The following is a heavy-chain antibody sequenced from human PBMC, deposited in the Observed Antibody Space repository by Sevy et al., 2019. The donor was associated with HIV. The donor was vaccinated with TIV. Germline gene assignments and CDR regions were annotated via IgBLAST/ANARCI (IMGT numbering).Heavy chain of an antibody. CDR2: ISYDGNNK. V-gene: IGHV3-30*04. CDR3: ARDGSSGALLLKDYYYFGMDV. J-gene: IGHJ6*02. Sequence: GGSLRLSCAASGFTFSSYAMHWVRQAPGKGLEWVAVISYDGNNKYYADSVKDRFTISRDNSKNTLYLQMNSLRAEDTAVYSGARDGSSGALLLKDYYYFGMDVWGQGTTVTVSS. CDR1: GFTFSSYA. D-gene: IGHD3-22*01.